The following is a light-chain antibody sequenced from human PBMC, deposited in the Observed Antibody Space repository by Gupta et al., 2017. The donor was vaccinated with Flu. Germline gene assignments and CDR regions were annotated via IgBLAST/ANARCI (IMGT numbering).Light chain of an antibody. V-gene: IGKV4-1*01. J-gene: IGKJ4*01. CDR2: WAS. CDR1: QNISYSSQSY. Sequence: DIVMTQSPDSLAVPLGEGATLSCKSSQNISYSSQSYLAWYQRKPGQPPRLLIYWASTRESGVPDRFSGSGSGTDFSLSISRLQAEDVAVYSCQQYFRSPLTFGGGTKLEIK. CDR3: QQYFRSPLT.